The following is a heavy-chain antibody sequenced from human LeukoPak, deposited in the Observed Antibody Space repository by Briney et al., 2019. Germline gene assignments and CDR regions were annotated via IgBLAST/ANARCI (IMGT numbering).Heavy chain of an antibody. D-gene: IGHD5-24*01. Sequence: GGSLRLSCAASGFTFSSYAMHWVRQAPGKGLEGVAVISYDGSNKYYADSVKGRFTISRDNSKNTLYLQMNSLRAEDTAVYYCAREASKMATVLFDYWGQGTLVTVSS. J-gene: IGHJ4*02. V-gene: IGHV3-30*04. CDR1: GFTFSSYA. CDR2: ISYDGSNK. CDR3: AREASKMATVLFDY.